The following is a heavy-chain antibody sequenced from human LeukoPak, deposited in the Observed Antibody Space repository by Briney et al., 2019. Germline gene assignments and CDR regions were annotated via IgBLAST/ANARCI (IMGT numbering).Heavy chain of an antibody. J-gene: IGHJ6*03. CDR2: ISSSSSTI. CDR1: GFTFSSYN. CDR3: ARDLGGGDPSQGYHYYMDI. Sequence: GGSLRLSCAASGFTFSSYNMNWVRQAPGKGLEWVSYISSSSSTIYYADSVKGRFTISRDNAKNSLYLQMNSLRAEDTAVYYCARDLGGGDPSQGYHYYMDIWGKGITVTVSS. V-gene: IGHV3-48*01. D-gene: IGHD3-10*01.